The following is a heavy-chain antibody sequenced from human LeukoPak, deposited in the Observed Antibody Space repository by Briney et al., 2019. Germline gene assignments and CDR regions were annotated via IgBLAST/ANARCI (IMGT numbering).Heavy chain of an antibody. CDR3: ARRGKGYDSSGYYDYFDY. Sequence: GESLKISCKGSGYTFTNYWIGWVRQMPGKGLEFMGIIYPGDSETRISPSFQGQVTISADKSISTAYLQWSSLKASDTAMYYCARRGKGYDSSGYYDYFDYWGQGTLVTVSS. CDR1: GYTFTNYW. D-gene: IGHD3-22*01. CDR2: IYPGDSET. J-gene: IGHJ4*02. V-gene: IGHV5-51*01.